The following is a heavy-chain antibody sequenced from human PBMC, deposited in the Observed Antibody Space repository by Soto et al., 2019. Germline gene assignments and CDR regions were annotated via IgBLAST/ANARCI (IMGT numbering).Heavy chain of an antibody. CDR1: GFTVSSYY. D-gene: IGHD6-25*01. CDR2: IYSAGSA. J-gene: IGHJ5*02. Sequence: GGSLRLSCAASGFTVSSYYMSWVRQAPGKGLEWVSVIYSAGSADFADSVKGRFTISRDNFKNTLYLQMSSLRAEDTAVYYCARDLSSGLNWFDPWGQGTLVTVSS. V-gene: IGHV3-66*01. CDR3: ARDLSSGLNWFDP.